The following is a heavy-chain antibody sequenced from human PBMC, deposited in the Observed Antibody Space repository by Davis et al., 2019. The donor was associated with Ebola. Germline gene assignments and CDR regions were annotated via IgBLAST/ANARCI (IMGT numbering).Heavy chain of an antibody. D-gene: IGHD6-6*01. CDR1: GFTFSSYS. CDR3: ARILDDIAARGVFDY. CDR2: ISSSSSYI. Sequence: PGGSLRLSCAASGFTFSSYSMNWVRQAPGKGLEWVSSISSSSSYIYYADSVKGRFTISRDNAKNSLYLQMNSLRAEDTAVYYCARILDDIAARGVFDYWGQGTLVTVSS. V-gene: IGHV3-21*01. J-gene: IGHJ4*02.